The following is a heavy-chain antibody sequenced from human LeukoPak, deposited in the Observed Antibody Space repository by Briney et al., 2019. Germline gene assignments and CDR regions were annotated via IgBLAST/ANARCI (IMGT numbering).Heavy chain of an antibody. Sequence: PSETLSLTCTVSGGSISIYYWNWIRQPAGKGLEWIGRVYTSGHTNYNPSLKSRVTMSVDTSKNQFSLKLNSATAADTAVYYCARGLQQHYLPAFDPWGQGILVTVSS. J-gene: IGHJ5*02. CDR2: VYTSGHT. CDR3: ARGLQQHYLPAFDP. CDR1: GGSISIYY. V-gene: IGHV4-4*07. D-gene: IGHD6-13*01.